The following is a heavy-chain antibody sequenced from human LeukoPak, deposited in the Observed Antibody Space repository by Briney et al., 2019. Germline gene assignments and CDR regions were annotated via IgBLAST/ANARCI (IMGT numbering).Heavy chain of an antibody. CDR1: GFTVSTNY. D-gene: IGHD3-3*02. CDR3: ARVGDHFHWYLDL. J-gene: IGHJ2*01. CDR2: LYSGSST. Sequence: GGSLRLSCAASGFTVSTNYMNWVRQAPGKGLEWVSILYSGSSTYYADSVEGRFTISRDSSKNTLFLQMNDLRAVDTAVYYCARVGDHFHWYLDLWGRGTLVTVSS. V-gene: IGHV3-53*01.